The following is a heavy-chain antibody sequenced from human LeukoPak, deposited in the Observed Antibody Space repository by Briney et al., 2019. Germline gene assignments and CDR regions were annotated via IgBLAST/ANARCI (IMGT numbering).Heavy chain of an antibody. CDR1: GGSISSYY. CDR3: ARAVRYFDPFDY. D-gene: IGHD3-9*01. CDR2: IYYSGST. J-gene: IGHJ4*02. V-gene: IGHV4-59*01. Sequence: RSSETLSLTCTVSGGSISSYYWSWIRQPPGKGLEWIGYIYYSGSTNYNPSLKSRVTISVDTSKNQFSLKLSSVTAADTAVYYCARAVRYFDPFDYWGQGTLVTVSS.